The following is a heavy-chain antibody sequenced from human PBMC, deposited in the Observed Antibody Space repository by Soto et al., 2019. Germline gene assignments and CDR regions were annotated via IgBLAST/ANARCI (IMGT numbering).Heavy chain of an antibody. Sequence: PGGSLSLTCTVSGGSISSSSYYWGWIRQPPGEGLAWVGRARNKANGYTTEYAASVEGRFIISRDDSKNSVYLQMNSLKTEDTAVYYCGKIYCAGSSCALHYYYMDVWGKGTTVTVSS. CDR1: GGSISSSSYY. CDR3: GKIYCAGSSCALHYYYMDV. D-gene: IGHD2-2*01. CDR2: ARNKANGYTT. V-gene: IGHV3-72*01. J-gene: IGHJ6*03.